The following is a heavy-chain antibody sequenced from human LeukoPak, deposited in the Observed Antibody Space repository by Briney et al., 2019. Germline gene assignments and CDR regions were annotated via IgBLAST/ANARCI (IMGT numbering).Heavy chain of an antibody. CDR1: GYSFTNFW. D-gene: IGHD6-13*01. CDR3: ARQYDSSSWYDY. CDR2: ISPGDSGI. Sequence: GESLKISCKGSGYSFTNFWIGWVRQMPGKGLEWMGVISPGDSGIRYSPSFQGQVTISVDKSISTAYLQWSSLKASDSAMYYCARQYDSSSWYDYWGQGTLVTVSS. V-gene: IGHV5-51*01. J-gene: IGHJ4*02.